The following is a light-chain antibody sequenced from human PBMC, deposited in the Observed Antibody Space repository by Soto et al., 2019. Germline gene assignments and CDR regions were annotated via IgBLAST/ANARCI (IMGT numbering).Light chain of an antibody. CDR1: ESVSND. Sequence: IVLTQSPGTLSLSPGERTTLYCRASESVSNDLAWYQQKPGQSPRLLIYDASNRAAGIPARFSGSGSGTDFTLTISGLEPEDFAVYYCHQYNNWPPITFGQGTRLEIK. J-gene: IGKJ5*01. CDR2: DAS. V-gene: IGKV3-11*01. CDR3: HQYNNWPPIT.